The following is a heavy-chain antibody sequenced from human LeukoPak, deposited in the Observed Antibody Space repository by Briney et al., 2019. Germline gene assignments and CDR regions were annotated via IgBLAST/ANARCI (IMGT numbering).Heavy chain of an antibody. CDR2: IITKAYGGST. Sequence: PGGSLRLSCTASGFTFGDYAMSWVRHAPGKGLEWVGFIITKAYGGSTEYAASLKGRFTISRDDSKSIAYLQMNSLKTEDTAVYYCTRDPGYCGGDCYSNSMDYWGQGTLVTVSS. D-gene: IGHD2-21*02. V-gene: IGHV3-49*04. J-gene: IGHJ4*02. CDR1: GFTFGDYA. CDR3: TRDPGYCGGDCYSNSMDY.